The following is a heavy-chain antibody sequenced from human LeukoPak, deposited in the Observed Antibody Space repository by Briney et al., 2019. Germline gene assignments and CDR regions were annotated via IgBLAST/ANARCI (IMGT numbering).Heavy chain of an antibody. Sequence: PGGTLRLTCAASGFTFNTYWLNWVRQAPATRLERVANIKHDGSETDYVDSVKGRFTISRDNAKNSLFLQMNSLRAEDTAVYFCARDMNPYCSGGSCPFSTAMDVWGQGTTVTVSS. J-gene: IGHJ6*02. V-gene: IGHV3-7*01. CDR3: ARDMNPYCSGGSCPFSTAMDV. CDR1: GFTFNTYW. CDR2: IKHDGSET. D-gene: IGHD2-15*01.